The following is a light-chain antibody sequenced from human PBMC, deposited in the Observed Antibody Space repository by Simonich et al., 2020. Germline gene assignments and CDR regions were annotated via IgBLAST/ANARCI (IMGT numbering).Light chain of an antibody. CDR3: QQYYSTPLT. V-gene: IGKV4-1*01. Sequence: DIVMTQSPDALAVYLGERATINCKSSQSVLYSSNNKNYVAWYQQKPGQPPKRLIYVASTRESGVPDRFSGSGSGTDFTLTISSLQAEDVAVYYCQQYYSTPLTFGGGTKVEIK. CDR2: VAS. J-gene: IGKJ4*01. CDR1: QSVLYSSNNKNY.